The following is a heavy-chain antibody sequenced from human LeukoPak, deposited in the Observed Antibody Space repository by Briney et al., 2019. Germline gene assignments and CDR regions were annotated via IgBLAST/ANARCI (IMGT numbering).Heavy chain of an antibody. D-gene: IGHD6-19*01. J-gene: IGHJ4*02. CDR1: GGSISSSNW. CDR3: ARASSGWNYYFDY. V-gene: IGHV4-4*02. Sequence: SETLSLTCAVSGGSISSSNWWSWVRQPPGKGLEWIGEIYHSGSTNYNPSLKSRVTISADTSKRQFSLKLNSVTAADTAMYYCARASSGWNYYFDYWGQGTLVTVS. CDR2: IYHSGST.